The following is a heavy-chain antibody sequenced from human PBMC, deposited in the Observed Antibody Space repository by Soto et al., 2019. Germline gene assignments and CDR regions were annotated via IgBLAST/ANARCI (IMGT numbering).Heavy chain of an antibody. CDR2: INHGGST. CDR3: SRVSVRIFGAVMGHYYYTTDV. CDR1: GGSVSDYQ. V-gene: IGHV4-34*01. D-gene: IGHD3-3*01. Sequence: HSWTLSLTCAAYGGSVSDYQWSWICQPTGKGLEWIGEINHGGSTKYNPSLKSRVTISTDTSKKRVSLKLTSVTAADTAVYYCSRVSVRIFGAVMGHYYYTTDVWGQGTTVTVSS. J-gene: IGHJ6*02.